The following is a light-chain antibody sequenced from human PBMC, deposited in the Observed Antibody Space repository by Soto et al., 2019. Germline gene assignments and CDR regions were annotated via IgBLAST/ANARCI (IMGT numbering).Light chain of an antibody. CDR2: DAS. CDR1: QSVSSSY. CDR3: QQYGSSPST. J-gene: IGKJ1*01. V-gene: IGKV3-20*01. Sequence: EIVLTQSPGTLSLSPGERATLSCRASQSVSSSYLAWYQQRPGQAPRLLIYDASSRATGIPDRFSGSGSGTDFTLTISRLEPEDFAVYYCQQYGSSPSTLGQGTKVEIK.